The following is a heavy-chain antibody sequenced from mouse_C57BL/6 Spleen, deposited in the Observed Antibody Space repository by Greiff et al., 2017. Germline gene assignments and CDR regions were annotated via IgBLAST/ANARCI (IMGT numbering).Heavy chain of an antibody. CDR3: AYYGHYYYAMDY. CDR1: GYSFTGYY. J-gene: IGHJ4*01. V-gene: IGHV1-43*01. Sequence: EVQRVESGPELVKPGASVKISCKASGYSFTGYYMHWVKQSSEKSLEWIGEINPSTGGTCYNQKFKGKATLTVDKSSSTAYMQLKSLTSEDSAVYYCAYYGHYYYAMDYWGQGTSVTVSS. D-gene: IGHD1-2*01. CDR2: INPSTGGT.